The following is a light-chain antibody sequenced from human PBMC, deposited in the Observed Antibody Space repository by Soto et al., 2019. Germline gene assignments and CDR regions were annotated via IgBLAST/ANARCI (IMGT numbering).Light chain of an antibody. Sequence: DIQMTQSPSTLSASVGDRVTITCRASQSISSWLAWYQQKPGRAPKLLIYKGSSLESGVPSRFSGSGSGTEFTLTIGRLQPDDFASYYCQQYNGFSATFGGGTKVEIK. CDR1: QSISSW. J-gene: IGKJ4*01. CDR3: QQYNGFSAT. CDR2: KGS. V-gene: IGKV1-5*03.